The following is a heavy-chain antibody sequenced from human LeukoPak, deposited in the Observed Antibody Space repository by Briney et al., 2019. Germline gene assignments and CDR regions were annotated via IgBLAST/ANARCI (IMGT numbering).Heavy chain of an antibody. CDR3: ARGPGGYFDWLLTC. CDR2: IYYSGTT. CDR1: GGLISISTYY. Sequence: SETLSLTCTVSGGLISISTYYWGWIRQPPGKGLEWIGSIYYSGTTHYNPSLKSRVTISVDTSKNQFSLKLSSVTAADTAVYYCARGPGGYFDWLLTCWGQGTLVTVSS. D-gene: IGHD3-9*01. J-gene: IGHJ4*02. V-gene: IGHV4-39*07.